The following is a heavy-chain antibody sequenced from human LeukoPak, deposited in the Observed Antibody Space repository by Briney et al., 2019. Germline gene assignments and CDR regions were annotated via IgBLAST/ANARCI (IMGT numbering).Heavy chain of an antibody. CDR3: ARASSQGYCSGGSCSNFDY. J-gene: IGHJ4*02. Sequence: GGSLRLSCVGSGITFSSYSMNWVRQAPGKGLEWVSSISSSSSYVYYADSVKGRFTISRDNAKNSLYLQMNSLRAEDTAVYYCARASSQGYCSGGSCSNFDYWGQGTLVTVSS. CDR1: GITFSSYS. CDR2: ISSSSSYV. V-gene: IGHV3-21*01. D-gene: IGHD2-15*01.